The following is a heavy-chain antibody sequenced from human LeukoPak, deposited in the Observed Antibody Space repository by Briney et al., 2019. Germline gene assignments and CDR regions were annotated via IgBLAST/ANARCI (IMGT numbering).Heavy chain of an antibody. J-gene: IGHJ4*02. CDR2: INPNSGGT. V-gene: IGHV1-2*02. CDR1: GYTFIAYY. D-gene: IGHD3-22*01. CDR3: ASGSYSSGYYYFDY. Sequence: GASVKVSCKASGYTFIAYYIHWVRQAPGQGLEWMGWINPNSGGTNYAQKFQGRVTMTRDTSISTAYMELNRLRSDDTAVYYCASGSYSSGYYYFDYWGQGTLVTVSS.